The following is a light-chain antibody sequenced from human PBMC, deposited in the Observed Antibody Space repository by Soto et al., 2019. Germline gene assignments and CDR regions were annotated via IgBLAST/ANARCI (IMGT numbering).Light chain of an antibody. CDR3: QQSNSYPWT. J-gene: IGKJ1*01. CDR2: KAS. CDR1: QSISSY. V-gene: IGKV1-5*03. Sequence: IQMTQSPSILSASVGDRVTIICRASQSISSYLAWYQQKPGKAPKLLIYKASSLEGGVPARFSGSGSGTEFTLTISSLQPDDFATYYCQQSNSYPWTFGQGTKVDIK.